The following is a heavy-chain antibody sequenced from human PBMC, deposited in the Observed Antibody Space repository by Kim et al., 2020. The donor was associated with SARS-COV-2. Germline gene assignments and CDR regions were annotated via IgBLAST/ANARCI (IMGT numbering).Heavy chain of an antibody. V-gene: IGHV5-51*01. CDR1: GYSFTRYW. CDR2: MHPGDSDI. D-gene: IGHD3-3*01. Sequence: GESLKISCKGSGYSFTRYWIGWVRQMPGKGLEWMGIMHPGDSDIRYSPAFQGQVTISADKSISAAYLQWNSLKASDTAMYYCARGTRLPRFLEWVFDYWGQGTLVTVSS. CDR3: ARGTRLPRFLEWVFDY. J-gene: IGHJ4*02.